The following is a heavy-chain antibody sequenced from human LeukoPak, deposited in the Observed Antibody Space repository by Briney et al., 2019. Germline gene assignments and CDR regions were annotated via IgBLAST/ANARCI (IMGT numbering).Heavy chain of an antibody. CDR2: ISGSGGST. CDR1: GFTFSSYA. V-gene: IGHV3-23*01. D-gene: IGHD6-13*01. Sequence: GGSLRLSCAASGFTFSSYAMSWVRQAPGKGLEWVSAISGSGGSTYCADSVKGRFTISRDNSKNTLYLQMNSLRAEDTAVYYCAKVAGYSSSWYSVTCFDYWGQGTLVTVSS. CDR3: AKVAGYSSSWYSVTCFDY. J-gene: IGHJ4*02.